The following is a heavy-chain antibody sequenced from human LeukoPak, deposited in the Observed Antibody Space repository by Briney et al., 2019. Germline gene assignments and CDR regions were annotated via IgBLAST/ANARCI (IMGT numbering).Heavy chain of an antibody. J-gene: IGHJ4*02. CDR1: GYTFTGYY. V-gene: IGHV1-2*02. D-gene: IGHD6-13*01. CDR3: ARFALEQQLAHPDY. CDR2: INPNSGGT. Sequence: ASVKVSCKASGYTFTGYYMHWVRQAPGQGLEWMGWINPNSGGTNYAQKFQGRVTMTRDTSISTAYMELSRLRSDDTAVYYCARFALEQQLAHPDYWGQGTLVTVSS.